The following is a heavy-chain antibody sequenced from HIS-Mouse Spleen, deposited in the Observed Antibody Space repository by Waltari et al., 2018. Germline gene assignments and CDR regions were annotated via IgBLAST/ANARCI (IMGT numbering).Heavy chain of an antibody. V-gene: IGHV1-2*02. CDR1: GYTFTGHY. J-gene: IGHJ2*01. D-gene: IGHD6-6*01. CDR3: ASSIAARPLWYFDL. Sequence: QVQLVQSGAEVKKPGASVKVSCKASGYTFTGHYMHWVRQAPGQGLGWMGWMNPNSGGTNHDQEFQGRVTMTRDTSISTAYMELSRLRSDDTAVYYCASSIAARPLWYFDLWGRGTLVTVSS. CDR2: MNPNSGGT.